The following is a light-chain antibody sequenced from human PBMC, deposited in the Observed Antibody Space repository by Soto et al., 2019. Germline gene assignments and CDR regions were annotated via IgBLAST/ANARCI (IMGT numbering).Light chain of an antibody. CDR3: QSYDSSLSISV. Sequence: QPVLTQPPSVSGAPGQRVSISCTGTSSNIGAGYDVHWYQHLPGTAPKLLIFGDIKRPSGVPDRFSGSKSGTSASLAITGLQAEDEADYYCQSYDSSLSISVFGGGTKLTVL. V-gene: IGLV1-40*01. CDR1: SSNIGAGYD. J-gene: IGLJ3*02. CDR2: GDI.